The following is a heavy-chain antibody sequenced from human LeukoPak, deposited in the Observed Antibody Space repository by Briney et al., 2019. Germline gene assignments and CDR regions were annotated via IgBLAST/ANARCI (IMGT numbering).Heavy chain of an antibody. CDR3: AKGFGGGSWAFNY. Sequence: PGGSLRLSCAASGFTFSSYAMHWVRRAPGKGLEWVALITYDASEKFYADSVKGRFTLSRDNSKNTVSLQMDSLRPEDTAVYYCAKGFGGGSWAFNYWGQGTLVTVSS. D-gene: IGHD3-16*01. CDR2: ITYDASEK. V-gene: IGHV3-30*18. CDR1: GFTFSSYA. J-gene: IGHJ4*02.